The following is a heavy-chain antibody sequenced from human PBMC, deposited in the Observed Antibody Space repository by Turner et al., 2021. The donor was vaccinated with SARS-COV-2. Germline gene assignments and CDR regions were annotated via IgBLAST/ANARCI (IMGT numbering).Heavy chain of an antibody. J-gene: IGHJ4*02. CDR2: ISAYNGNT. CDR3: ARQDTYGRDSSGYGFYFDY. V-gene: IGHV1-18*01. CDR1: GYTVASYG. D-gene: IGHD5-18*01. Sequence: QVQLVQSGAEVKKPGASVKVSCKASGYTVASYGISWVRQAPGQGLEWMGWISAYNGNTNYAQKLQGRVTMTTDTSTSTAYMELRSLRSDDTAVYYCARQDTYGRDSSGYGFYFDYWGQGTLVTVSS.